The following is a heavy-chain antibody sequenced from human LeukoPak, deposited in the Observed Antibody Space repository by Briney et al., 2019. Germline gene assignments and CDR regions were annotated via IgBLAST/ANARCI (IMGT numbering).Heavy chain of an antibody. Sequence: GASVKVSCKASGYTFTSYGISWVRQAPGQGLEWMGWISAYNGNTNYAQKLQGRVTMTTDTSTSTAYMELRSLRSDDTAVYYCARAPLSWNSHLFDYWGQGTLVTVSS. CDR1: GYTFTSYG. J-gene: IGHJ4*02. CDR2: ISAYNGNT. V-gene: IGHV1-18*01. D-gene: IGHD1-7*01. CDR3: ARAPLSWNSHLFDY.